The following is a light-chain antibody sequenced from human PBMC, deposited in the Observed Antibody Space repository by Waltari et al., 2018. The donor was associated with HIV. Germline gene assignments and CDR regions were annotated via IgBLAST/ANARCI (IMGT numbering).Light chain of an antibody. V-gene: IGLV1-40*01. CDR1: KSNIGAGPD. CDR2: ANS. J-gene: IGLJ3*02. Sequence: QSLLTQPPSVSATPGQRITISCTETKSNIGAGPDVHWYRQLPGTAPRLLIFANSNRPSGVPDRISGSKSTASASLAITGLQAEDEGYYYCQSSDIRLHGLWVFGGGTKVTVL. CDR3: QSSDIRLHGLWV.